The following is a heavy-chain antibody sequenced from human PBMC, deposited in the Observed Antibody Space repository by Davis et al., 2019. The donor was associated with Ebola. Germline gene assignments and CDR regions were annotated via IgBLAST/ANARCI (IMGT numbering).Heavy chain of an antibody. J-gene: IGHJ6*03. CDR3: ARDGAVRGLDYMDV. CDR1: RYTFTGYY. Sequence: VKVSCKASRYTFTGYYMHWVRQAPGQGLEWMGWINPNSGGTNDAPKFQGWVTMTRDTSISTAYMELSRLGSDDTAGYYCARDGAVRGLDYMDVWGKGTTVTVSS. D-gene: IGHD3-16*01. CDR2: INPNSGGT. V-gene: IGHV1-2*04.